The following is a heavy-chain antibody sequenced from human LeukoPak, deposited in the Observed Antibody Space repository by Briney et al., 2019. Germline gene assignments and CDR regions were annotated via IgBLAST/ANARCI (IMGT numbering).Heavy chain of an antibody. J-gene: IGHJ2*01. CDR2: ISAYNGNT. CDR1: GYTFTSYG. Sequence: ASVKVSCKASGYTFTSYGISWVRQAPGQGLEWMGWISAYNGNTNYAQKLQGRVTMTTDTSTSTAYMELRSLRSDDTAVYYCARGYDILTGYHRGELYWYFDLWGRGTLVTVSS. CDR3: ARGYDILTGYHRGELYWYFDL. V-gene: IGHV1-18*01. D-gene: IGHD3-9*01.